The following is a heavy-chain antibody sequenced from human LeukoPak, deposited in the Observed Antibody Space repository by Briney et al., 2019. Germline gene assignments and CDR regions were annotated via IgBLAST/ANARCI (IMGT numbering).Heavy chain of an antibody. Sequence: SETLSLTCTVSGGSISSSSYYWGWIRQPPGKGLEWIGSIYYSGSTYYNPSLKSRVTISVDTSKNQFSLKLSSVTAADTAVYYCARREGHCSSTSCLLDYWGQGTLVTVSS. CDR3: ARREGHCSSTSCLLDY. V-gene: IGHV4-39*01. J-gene: IGHJ4*02. D-gene: IGHD2-2*01. CDR1: GGSISSSSYY. CDR2: IYYSGST.